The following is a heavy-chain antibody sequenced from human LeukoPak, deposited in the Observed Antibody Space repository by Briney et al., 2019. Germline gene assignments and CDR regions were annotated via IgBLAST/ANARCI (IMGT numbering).Heavy chain of an antibody. CDR3: ARAEYKTSYDFWSGYYRSGDYYYYGMDV. D-gene: IGHD3-3*01. J-gene: IGHJ6*02. CDR1: GYTFTSYD. Sequence: GASVKVSCKASGYTFTSYDINWVRQATGQGLEWMGWMSPNSGNTGYAQKFQGRVTMTRNTSISTAYMELSSLRSEDTAVYYCARAEYKTSYDFWSGYYRSGDYYYYGMDVWGQGTTVTVSS. CDR2: MSPNSGNT. V-gene: IGHV1-8*01.